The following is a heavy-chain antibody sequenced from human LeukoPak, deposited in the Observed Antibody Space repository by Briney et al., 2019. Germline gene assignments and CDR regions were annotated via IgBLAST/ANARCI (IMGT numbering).Heavy chain of an antibody. J-gene: IGHJ4*02. CDR1: GYTFTSYD. Sequence: ASVKVSCKASGYTFTSYDINWVRQATGQGLEWMGWMNPNSGNTNYAQKLQGRVTMTTDTSTSTAYMELRSLRSDDTAVYYCASRGVYGATSFDYWGQGTLVTVSS. CDR2: MNPNSGNT. D-gene: IGHD4/OR15-4a*01. V-gene: IGHV1-18*01. CDR3: ASRGVYGATSFDY.